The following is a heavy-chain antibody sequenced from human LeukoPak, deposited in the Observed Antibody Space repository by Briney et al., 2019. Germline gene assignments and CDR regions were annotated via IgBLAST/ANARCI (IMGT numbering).Heavy chain of an antibody. Sequence: GGSLRLSCAASGLTFGRYWLTWVRQAPGEGLEWVANINQDGSESNYVHSVKGRFTISRDNAKSSLYLQMDSLKDDDTAVYHCVRRECTADACFASSFSCFDHWGQGSLVTVSS. J-gene: IGHJ4*02. D-gene: IGHD2-8*02. CDR3: VRRECTADACFASSFSCFDH. CDR2: INQDGSES. V-gene: IGHV3-7*03. CDR1: GLTFGRYW.